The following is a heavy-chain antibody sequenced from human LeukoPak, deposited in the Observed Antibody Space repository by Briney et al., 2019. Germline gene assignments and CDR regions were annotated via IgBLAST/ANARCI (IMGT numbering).Heavy chain of an antibody. CDR1: GFTFSSYE. CDR3: AKGGIYRGYYYYYMDV. V-gene: IGHV3-48*03. J-gene: IGHJ6*03. CDR2: ISSSGSTI. Sequence: PGGSLRLSCAASGFTFSSYEMNWVRQAPGKGLEWVSYISSSGSTIYYADSVKGRFTISRDNAKNSLYLQMNSLRGEDTALYYCAKGGIYRGYYYYYMDVWGKGTTVTISS. D-gene: IGHD6-13*01.